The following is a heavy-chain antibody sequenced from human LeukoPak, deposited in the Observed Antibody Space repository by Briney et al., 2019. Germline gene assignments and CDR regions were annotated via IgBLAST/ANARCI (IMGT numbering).Heavy chain of an antibody. CDR3: ATADVNYYYMDV. V-gene: IGHV1-24*01. Sequence: GASVKVSCKVSGYTLTELSMHWVRQAPGKGLEWMGGFDPEDGETIYAQKFQGRVTMTEDTSTDTACMELSSLRSEDTAVYYCATADVNYYYMDVWGKGTTVTVSS. J-gene: IGHJ6*03. CDR2: FDPEDGET. CDR1: GYTLTELS.